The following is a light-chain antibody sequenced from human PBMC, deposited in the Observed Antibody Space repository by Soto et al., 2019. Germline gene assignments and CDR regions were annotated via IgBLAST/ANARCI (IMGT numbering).Light chain of an antibody. CDR3: QQLNSC. J-gene: IGKJ3*01. V-gene: IGKV1-9*01. Sequence: DIQLTQSPSFLSASVGDRVTITGRASQGISSYLAWYQQKPGKAPKLLIYAASTVQSGVPSRFSGSGSETEFTLTISSLQPEDVANSYCQQLNSCFGPGTKVDIK. CDR1: QGISSY. CDR2: AAS.